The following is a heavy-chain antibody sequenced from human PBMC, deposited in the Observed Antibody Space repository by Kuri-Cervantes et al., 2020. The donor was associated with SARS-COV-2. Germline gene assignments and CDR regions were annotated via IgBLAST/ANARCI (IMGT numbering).Heavy chain of an antibody. CDR2: MNPNSGNT. CDR3: AIIPPRIPYIGYDGGSSDNWFDP. D-gene: IGHD5-12*01. CDR1: GDTITSYD. V-gene: IGHV1-8*01. Sequence: ASVMVSCKASGDTITSYDINWVRQATGQGLEWMGWMNPNSGNTGYAQKFQGRVTMTSNTSISTAYIELSSLRSEDTAVYYCAIIPPRIPYIGYDGGSSDNWFDPWGQGTLVTVSS. J-gene: IGHJ5*02.